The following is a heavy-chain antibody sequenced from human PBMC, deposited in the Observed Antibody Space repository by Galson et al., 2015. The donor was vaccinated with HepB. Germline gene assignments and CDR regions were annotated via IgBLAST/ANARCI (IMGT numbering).Heavy chain of an antibody. CDR2: INHSGST. D-gene: IGHD3-22*01. V-gene: IGHV4-34*01. J-gene: IGHJ4*02. CDR1: GESFSGFS. CDR3: ARSYLDTSGRPDY. Sequence: SETLSLTCGVSGESFSGFSWSWIRQPPGKGLEWIGEINHSGSTNYNASLKSRVTTSVDTSKNQFSLKLSSVTAADTAIYYCARSYLDTSGRPDYWGQGTLVIVSS.